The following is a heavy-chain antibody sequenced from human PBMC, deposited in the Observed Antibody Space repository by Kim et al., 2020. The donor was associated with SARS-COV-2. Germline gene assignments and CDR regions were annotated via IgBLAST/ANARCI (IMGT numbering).Heavy chain of an antibody. CDR2: SGST. V-gene: IGHV4-59*01. CDR3: ASDTGSLF. D-gene: IGHD6-25*01. J-gene: IGHJ4*02. Sequence: SGSTYYNPSLRSRVSISVDTSKNQFSLTLSSVTAADTAVYYCASDTGSLFWGRGTLVTVSS.